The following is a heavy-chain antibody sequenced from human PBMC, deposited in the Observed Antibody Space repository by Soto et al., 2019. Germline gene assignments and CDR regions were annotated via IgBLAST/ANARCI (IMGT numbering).Heavy chain of an antibody. Sequence: HVQLVQSGAEVKKPGSSVKVSCKASGGTFSSYTISWVRQAPGQGLEWMGRIIPILGIANYAQKFQGSVTITADTSTSTAYMELRSLRSEDTAVYSWAMVYCSSTSCDRHYLGPGPLVTVSS. CDR1: GGTFSSYT. J-gene: IGHJ4*02. D-gene: IGHD2-2*02. V-gene: IGHV1-69*02. CDR2: IIPILGIA. CDR3: AMVYCSSTSCDRHY.